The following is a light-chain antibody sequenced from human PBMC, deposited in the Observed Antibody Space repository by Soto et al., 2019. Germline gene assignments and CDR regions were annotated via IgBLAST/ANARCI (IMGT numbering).Light chain of an antibody. CDR3: AAWDGSLSAVV. J-gene: IGLJ2*01. CDR2: EGS. Sequence: QSVLTQPASVSGSPGQSITISCTGTSSDVGRYNIVSWYQQHPGKAPKLMIYEGSKRPSGVSKRFSGSKSGNTASLTISGLQAEDEADYYCAAWDGSLSAVVFGGGTKVTVL. CDR1: SSDVGRYNI. V-gene: IGLV2-23*01.